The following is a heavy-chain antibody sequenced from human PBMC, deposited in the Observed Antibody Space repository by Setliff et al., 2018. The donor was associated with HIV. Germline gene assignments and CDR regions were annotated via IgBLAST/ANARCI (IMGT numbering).Heavy chain of an antibody. J-gene: IGHJ6*03. V-gene: IGHV4-59*01. Sequence: SETLSLTCAVSGGSITNKYWSWIRQPPGKGLEWLGYVSSSGTTNYTPSLESRLTISVDTSKNQVSLRLSSLTAADTAVYYCARVGASGVPSTMDYYYYMDVWGKGTTVTVSS. CDR1: GGSITNKY. D-gene: IGHD3-10*01. CDR3: ARVGASGVPSTMDYYYYMDV. CDR2: VSSSGTT.